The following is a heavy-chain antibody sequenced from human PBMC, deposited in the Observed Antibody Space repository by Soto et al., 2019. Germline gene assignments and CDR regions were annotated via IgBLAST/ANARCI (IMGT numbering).Heavy chain of an antibody. Sequence: PSETLSLTCAVYGGSFSGYDWSWIRQPPGKGLEWIGEINHSGSTNYNPSLKSRVTISVDTSKNQFSLKLSSVTAADTAVYYCAGSSSSSGDDETDYWGQGTLVTVSS. CDR3: AGSSSSSGDDETDY. V-gene: IGHV4-34*01. CDR2: INHSGST. J-gene: IGHJ4*02. CDR1: GGSFSGYD. D-gene: IGHD6-6*01.